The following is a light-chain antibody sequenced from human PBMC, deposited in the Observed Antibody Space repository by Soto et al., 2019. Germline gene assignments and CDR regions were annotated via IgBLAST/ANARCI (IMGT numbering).Light chain of an antibody. CDR1: SSNIGNNA. V-gene: IGLV1-36*01. CDR2: YDD. J-gene: IGLJ2*01. Sequence: QSVLTQPPSVSEAPRQRVTISCSGSSSNIGNNAVNWYQQLPGKAPKLLIYYDDLLPSGVSDRFSGSKSGTSASVAISGLQSEDEADYYCPAWDDSLNGVVFGGGTKLTVL. CDR3: PAWDDSLNGVV.